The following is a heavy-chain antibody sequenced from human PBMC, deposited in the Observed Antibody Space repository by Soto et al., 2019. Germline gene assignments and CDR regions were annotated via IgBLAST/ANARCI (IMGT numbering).Heavy chain of an antibody. V-gene: IGHV1-18*01. CDR2: ISAYNGNT. J-gene: IGHJ5*02. CDR1: GYTFTSYG. CDR3: ARTLEIYSGYEPGWFDP. D-gene: IGHD5-12*01. Sequence: QVQLVQSGAEVKKPGASVKVSCKASGYTFTSYGISWVRQAPGQGLEWMGWISAYNGNTNYAQKLQGRVTMTTVTTTSTAYMELRRLRSNDTAVYYCARTLEIYSGYEPGWFDPWGQGTLVPVSS.